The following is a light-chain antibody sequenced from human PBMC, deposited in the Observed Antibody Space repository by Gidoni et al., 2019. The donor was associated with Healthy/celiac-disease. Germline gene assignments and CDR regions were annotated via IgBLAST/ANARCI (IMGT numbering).Light chain of an antibody. CDR2: QDS. CDR3: QAWDSSSLVV. J-gene: IGLJ1*01. Sequence: SYELTQPPSVSVSPGQTASITCPGDKLGDKYACWYQQKPGQSPVLVIYQDSKRPSGIPERFSGSNSGNTATLTISGTQAMDEADYYCQAWDSSSLVVFGTGTKVTVL. CDR1: KLGDKY. V-gene: IGLV3-1*01.